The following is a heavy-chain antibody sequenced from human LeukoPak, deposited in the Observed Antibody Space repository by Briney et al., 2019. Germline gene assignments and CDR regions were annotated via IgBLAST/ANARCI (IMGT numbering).Heavy chain of an antibody. CDR2: INHSGST. CDR3: ARVVVGAKNFYYYYMDV. Sequence: SETLSLTCAVYGGSFSGYYWSWIRQPPGKGLEWVWEINHSGSTNYNPSLKSRVTISVDTSKNQFSLKLSSVTAADTAVYYCARVVVGAKNFYYYYMDVWGKGTTVTVSS. J-gene: IGHJ6*03. CDR1: GGSFSGYY. V-gene: IGHV4-34*01. D-gene: IGHD1-26*01.